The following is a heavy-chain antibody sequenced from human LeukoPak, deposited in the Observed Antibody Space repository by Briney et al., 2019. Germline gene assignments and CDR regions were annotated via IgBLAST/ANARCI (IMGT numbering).Heavy chain of an antibody. CDR1: GGSFSGYY. CDR3: ASTQITMVRGVHDY. D-gene: IGHD3-10*01. CDR2: INHSGST. J-gene: IGHJ4*02. V-gene: IGHV4-34*01. Sequence: SETLSLTCAVYGGSFSGYYWSWIRQPPGKGLEWIGEINHSGSTNYNPSLKSRVTIPVDTSKNQFSLKLSSVTAADTAVYYCASTQITMVRGVHDYWGQGTLVTVSS.